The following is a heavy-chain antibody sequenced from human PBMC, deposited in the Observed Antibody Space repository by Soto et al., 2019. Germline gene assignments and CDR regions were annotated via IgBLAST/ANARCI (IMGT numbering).Heavy chain of an antibody. Sequence: QITLKESGPTLVKPTQTLTLTCTFSGFSLSTSGVGVGWIRQPPGKALEWLALIYWNDDKRYSPSLKSRLTITKDTSENPVVLTMTNMDPVDTATYYGAHRTGAGGQRYFAYWGQGTLVTVSS. CDR2: IYWNDDK. CDR1: GFSLSTSGVG. D-gene: IGHD2-15*01. V-gene: IGHV2-5*01. CDR3: AHRTGAGGQRYFAY. J-gene: IGHJ4*02.